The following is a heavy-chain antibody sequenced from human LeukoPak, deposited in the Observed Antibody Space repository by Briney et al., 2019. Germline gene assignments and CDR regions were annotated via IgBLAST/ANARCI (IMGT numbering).Heavy chain of an antibody. CDR2: MNPSSGNT. D-gene: IGHD2-8*01. CDR3: ARRDCTTGACRFDD. Sequence: ASVKVSCKASGHTFTNDEIHWVRQATGQGLEWMGWMNPSSGNTGYAQKFQGRLTMTRNTSISTAYMALSSLRSADTAVYYCARRDCTTGACRFDDWGQGTRVSVSP. V-gene: IGHV1-8*01. J-gene: IGHJ4*02. CDR1: GHTFTNDE.